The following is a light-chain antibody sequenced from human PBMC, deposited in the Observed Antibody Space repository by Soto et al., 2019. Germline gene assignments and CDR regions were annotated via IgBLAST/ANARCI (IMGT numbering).Light chain of an antibody. CDR2: GAS. V-gene: IGKV3-20*01. Sequence: EFVLTQSPGTLSLSPGERATLSCRASQSVSSSDLAWYQQKPGQAPRLLIYGASSKATGIPDSFSGSGSGTDFTLTISRVEPEDFAVYYCQQYGSSPFTFGPGTKVDI. CDR1: QSVSSSD. CDR3: QQYGSSPFT. J-gene: IGKJ3*01.